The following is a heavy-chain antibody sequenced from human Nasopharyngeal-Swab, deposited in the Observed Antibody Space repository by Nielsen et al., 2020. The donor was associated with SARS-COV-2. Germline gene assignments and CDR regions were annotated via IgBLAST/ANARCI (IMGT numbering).Heavy chain of an antibody. CDR2: IYYSGST. Sequence: GSLRLSCTVSGGSISTYYWSWIRQPPGKGLEWIGYIYYSGSTNYNPSLKSRVTISVDTSKNQLSLKLSSVTAADTAVYYCARGFDYWGQGTLVTVSS. CDR3: ARGFDY. CDR1: GGSISTYY. V-gene: IGHV4-59*13. J-gene: IGHJ4*02.